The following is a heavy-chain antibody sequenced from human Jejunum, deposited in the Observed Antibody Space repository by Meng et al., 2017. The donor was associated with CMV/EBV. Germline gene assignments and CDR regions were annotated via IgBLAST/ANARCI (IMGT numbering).Heavy chain of an antibody. CDR2: IWSGGAI. CDR3: ARDGEDQLVHWFDY. V-gene: IGHV3-48*03. J-gene: IGHJ4*02. D-gene: IGHD1/OR15-1a*01. Sequence: AASGFIFSHYKMNWVRQAPGKGPEWVSHIWSGGAIYADSVKGRFTTNRDNAKNSLYMEMNRLRAEDTAVYYCARDGEDQLVHWFDYWGQGTLVTVSS. CDR1: GFIFSHYK.